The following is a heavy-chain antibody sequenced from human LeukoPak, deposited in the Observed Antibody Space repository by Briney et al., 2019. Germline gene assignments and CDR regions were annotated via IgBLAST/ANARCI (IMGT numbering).Heavy chain of an antibody. D-gene: IGHD3-3*01. CDR2: IYSGGST. J-gene: IGHJ4*02. CDR3: ARDVDFCSGYYPDD. Sequence: GRSLRLSCAASGFTFDDYAMHWVRQAPGKGLEWVSVIYSGGSTYYAGSVKGRFTISRDNSKNTLYLQMNSLRAEDTAVYYCARDVDFCSGYYPDDWGQRTLVTVSS. CDR1: GFTFDDYA. V-gene: IGHV3-53*01.